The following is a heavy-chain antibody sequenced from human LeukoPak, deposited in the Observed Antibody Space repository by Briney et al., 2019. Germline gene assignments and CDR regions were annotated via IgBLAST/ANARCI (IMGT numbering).Heavy chain of an antibody. V-gene: IGHV4-39*07. CDR3: ARGRYDFWSGYNPRYYYYYMDV. CDR2: IYYSGST. D-gene: IGHD3-3*01. Sequence: SETLSLTCTVSGGSISSSSYYWGWIRQPPGKGLEWIGSIYYSGSTNYNPSLKSRVTISVDTSKNQFSLKLSSVTAADTAVYYCARGRYDFWSGYNPRYYYYYMDVWGKGTTVTVSS. CDR1: GGSISSSSYY. J-gene: IGHJ6*03.